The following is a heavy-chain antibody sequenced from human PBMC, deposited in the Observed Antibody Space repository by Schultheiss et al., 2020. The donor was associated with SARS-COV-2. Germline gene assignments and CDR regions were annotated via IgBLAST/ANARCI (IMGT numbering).Heavy chain of an antibody. Sequence: GESLKISCAASGFTFSSYGMHWVRQAPGKGLEWVANIKQDGSEKYYVDSVKGRFTISRDNAKNSLYLQMNSLRDEDTAVYYCTTDPSVVVTDISGFDYWGQGTLVTVSS. CDR3: TTDPSVVVTDISGFDY. CDR2: IKQDGSEK. CDR1: GFTFSSYG. J-gene: IGHJ4*02. V-gene: IGHV3-7*03. D-gene: IGHD2-21*02.